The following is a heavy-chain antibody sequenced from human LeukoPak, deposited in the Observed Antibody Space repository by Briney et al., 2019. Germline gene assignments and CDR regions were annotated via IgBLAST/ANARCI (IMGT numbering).Heavy chain of an antibody. CDR1: GGSISSYY. CDR3: ARLRGRISLYYFDS. V-gene: IGHV4-59*01. D-gene: IGHD2/OR15-2a*01. Sequence: SETLSLTCTVSGGSISSYYWSWIRQPPGKGLEWIGYIYYSGSTNYNPSLKSRVTISVDTSKNQFSLKLSSVTAADTAVYYCARLRGRISLYYFDSWGQGTLVTVSS. CDR2: IYYSGST. J-gene: IGHJ4*02.